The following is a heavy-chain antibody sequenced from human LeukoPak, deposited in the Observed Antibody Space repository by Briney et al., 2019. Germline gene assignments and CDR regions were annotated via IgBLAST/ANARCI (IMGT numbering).Heavy chain of an antibody. D-gene: IGHD5-12*01. J-gene: IGHJ4*02. CDR3: ARGRYSGTTYYFDY. V-gene: IGHV3-7*03. CDR2: IKKDGSET. CDR1: GFTFSTSW. Sequence: GGSLRLSCAASGFTFSTSWMSWVRQVPGKGLEWVANIKKDGSETYYVDSVKGRFTVSRDNAKNSLYLQMNSLRAEDTAMYYCARGRYSGTTYYFDYWGQGTLVTVSS.